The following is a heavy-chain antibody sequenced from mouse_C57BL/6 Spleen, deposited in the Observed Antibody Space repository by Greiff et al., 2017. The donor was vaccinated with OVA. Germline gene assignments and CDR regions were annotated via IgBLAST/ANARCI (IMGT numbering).Heavy chain of an antibody. J-gene: IGHJ2*01. V-gene: IGHV1-55*01. CDR3: ARAGNWDVFDY. D-gene: IGHD4-1*01. CDR1: GYTFTSYW. CDR2: IYPGSGST. Sequence: VQLQQPGAELVKPGASVKMSCKASGYTFTSYWITWVKQRPGQGLEWIGDIYPGSGSTNYNEKFKSKATLTVDTSTSTAYMQLSILTSEDAAVYYCARAGNWDVFDYWGQGTTLTVSS.